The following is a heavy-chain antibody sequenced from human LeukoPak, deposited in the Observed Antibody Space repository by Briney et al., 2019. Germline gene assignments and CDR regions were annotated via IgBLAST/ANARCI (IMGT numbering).Heavy chain of an antibody. V-gene: IGHV1-69*05. Sequence: SVKVSCKASGGTFSSYAISWVRQAPGQGLEWMGGIIPIFGTANYAQKFQGRVTISTDESTSTAYMELSSLRSEDTAVYYCASERTTAAAGTGGHNWFDPWGQGAPVTVSS. J-gene: IGHJ5*02. CDR2: IIPIFGTA. CDR3: ASERTTAAAGTGGHNWFDP. CDR1: GGTFSSYA. D-gene: IGHD6-13*01.